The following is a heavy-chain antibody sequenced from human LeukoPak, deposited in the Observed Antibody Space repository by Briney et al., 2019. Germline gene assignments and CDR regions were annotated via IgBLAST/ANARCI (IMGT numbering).Heavy chain of an antibody. V-gene: IGHV4-39*07. J-gene: IGHJ4*02. Sequence: PSETLSLTCTVSGGSISSSSYYWGWIRQPPGKGLEWIGSIYYSGSTYYNPSLKSRVTISVDTSKNQFSLKLSSVTAADTAVYYCASRSPSVVVVTPGDYWGQGTLVAVSS. CDR1: GGSISSSSYY. CDR2: IYYSGST. D-gene: IGHD3-22*01. CDR3: ASRSPSVVVVTPGDY.